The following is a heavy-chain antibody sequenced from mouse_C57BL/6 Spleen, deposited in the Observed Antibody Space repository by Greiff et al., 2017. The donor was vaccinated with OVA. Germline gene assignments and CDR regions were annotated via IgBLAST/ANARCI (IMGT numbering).Heavy chain of an antibody. CDR1: GYTFTSYW. V-gene: IGHV1-55*01. CDR2: IYPGSGST. CDR3: AIYDGYLWYFDV. J-gene: IGHJ1*03. D-gene: IGHD2-3*01. Sequence: VQLQQSGAELVKPGASVKMSCKASGYTFTSYWITWVKQRPGQGLEWIGDIYPGSGSTNYNEKFKSKATLTVDTSSSTAYMQLSSLTSEDSAVYYCAIYDGYLWYFDVWGTGTTVTVSS.